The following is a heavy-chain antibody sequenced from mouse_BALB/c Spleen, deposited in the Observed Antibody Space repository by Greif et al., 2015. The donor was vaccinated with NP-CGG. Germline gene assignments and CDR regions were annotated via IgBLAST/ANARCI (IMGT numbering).Heavy chain of an antibody. Sequence: DLVKPGASVKLSCKASGYTFTSYWINWIKQRPGQGLEWIGRIAPGSGSTYYNEMFKGKATLTVDTSSSTAYIQLSSLSSEDSAVYFCARDSLFDYWGQGTTLTVSS. CDR3: ARDSLFDY. D-gene: IGHD6-2*01. J-gene: IGHJ2*01. CDR2: IAPGSGST. V-gene: IGHV1S41*01. CDR1: GYTFTSYW.